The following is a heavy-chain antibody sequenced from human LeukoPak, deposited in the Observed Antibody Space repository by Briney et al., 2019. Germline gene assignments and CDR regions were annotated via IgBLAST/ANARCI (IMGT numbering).Heavy chain of an antibody. CDR3: ARDSGTSGEVKFDP. J-gene: IGHJ5*02. CDR2: IYDGGST. D-gene: IGHD3-10*01. Sequence: NTSETLSLTCTVSGRSVNSYYLSWIRQPAGKTLEWIGRIYDGGSTNYNPSLKSRVTMSVDTSKNQISLKLKSVTAADTAVYYCARDSGTSGEVKFDPWGQGALVTVSS. V-gene: IGHV4-4*07. CDR1: GRSVNSYY.